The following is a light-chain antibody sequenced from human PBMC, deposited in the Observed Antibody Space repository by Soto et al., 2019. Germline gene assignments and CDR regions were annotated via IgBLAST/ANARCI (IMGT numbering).Light chain of an antibody. Sequence: EIVLTQSPATLSLSPGERATLSCRASQSVSSHLAWYQQKPGQAPRLLIYDASNRATGIPARFSGSGSGTDFTLTISSLEPEDFAVYYCQQRSNWPLALFGGGTKVDIK. CDR3: QQRSNWPLAL. J-gene: IGKJ4*01. CDR1: QSVSSH. V-gene: IGKV3-11*01. CDR2: DAS.